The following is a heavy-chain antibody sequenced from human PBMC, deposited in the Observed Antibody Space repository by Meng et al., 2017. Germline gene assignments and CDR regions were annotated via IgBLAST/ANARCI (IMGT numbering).Heavy chain of an antibody. Sequence: ESLKISCTVSGGSISSSSYYWGWIRQPPGKGLEWIGSIYYSGSTYYNPSLKSRVTISVDTSKNQFSLKLSSVTAADTAVYYCASDPIAAAGSMDDAFDIWGQGTMVTVSS. D-gene: IGHD6-13*01. J-gene: IGHJ3*02. V-gene: IGHV4-39*07. CDR1: GGSISSSSYY. CDR3: ASDPIAAAGSMDDAFDI. CDR2: IYYSGST.